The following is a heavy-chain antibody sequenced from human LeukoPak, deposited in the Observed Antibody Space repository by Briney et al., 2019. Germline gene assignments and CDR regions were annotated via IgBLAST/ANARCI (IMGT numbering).Heavy chain of an antibody. V-gene: IGHV3-23*01. D-gene: IGHD3-22*01. CDR1: GFTFSSYA. J-gene: IGHJ4*02. Sequence: GGSLRLSCAASGFTFSSYAMSWVRQAPGKGLEWVSAISGSGGSTYYADSVKGRFTISRDNSKNTLYLQMNSLRAEVTAVYYCAKVPMIVVVIMPNYFDYWGQGTLVTVSS. CDR3: AKVPMIVVVIMPNYFDY. CDR2: ISGSGGST.